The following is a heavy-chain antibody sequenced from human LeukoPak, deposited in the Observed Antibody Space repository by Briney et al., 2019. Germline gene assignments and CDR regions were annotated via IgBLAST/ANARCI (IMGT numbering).Heavy chain of an antibody. CDR2: IYYSGST. D-gene: IGHD3-22*01. CDR1: GGSISSYY. Sequence: SETLSLTCTVSGGSISSYYWTWIRQPPGKGLEWIGYIYYSGSTNYNPSLRSRVTISLDTSKNQFSLKLSSVTAADTAVYYCARSPMIVVGAFDYWGQGTLVTVSS. J-gene: IGHJ4*02. V-gene: IGHV4-59*01. CDR3: ARSPMIVVGAFDY.